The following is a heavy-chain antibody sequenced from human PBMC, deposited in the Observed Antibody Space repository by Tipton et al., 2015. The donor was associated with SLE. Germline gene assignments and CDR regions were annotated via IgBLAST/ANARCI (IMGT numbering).Heavy chain of an antibody. Sequence: QLVQSGAEVKKPGASVKVSCKASGYTFTTYGVSWVRQAPGQGLEWMGWISAYNGNTNYAQNLQGRVTMTTDTSTNTAYMELRSLTSDDTAIYYCARGPQWEPPAFDIWGHGTMVTVSS. CDR2: ISAYNGNT. CDR1: GYTFTTYG. D-gene: IGHD1-26*01. J-gene: IGHJ3*02. CDR3: ARGPQWEPPAFDI. V-gene: IGHV1-18*01.